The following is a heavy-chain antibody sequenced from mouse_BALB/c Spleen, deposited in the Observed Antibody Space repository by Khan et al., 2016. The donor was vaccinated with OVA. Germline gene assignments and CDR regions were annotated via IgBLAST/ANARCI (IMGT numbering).Heavy chain of an antibody. Sequence: QVQLQQSGAELVRPGVSVKISCKGSGYTFTDFTMHWVKQSHAKSLEWIGVISTYYGDATYNQKFKGKATMTVDKSSSTAYMELARLTSEDSALYYGARGGDGDRFVYWGQGTLVTVSA. V-gene: IGHV1S137*01. CDR2: ISTYYGDA. CDR1: GYTFTDFT. CDR3: ARGGDGDRFVY. J-gene: IGHJ3*01. D-gene: IGHD2-3*01.